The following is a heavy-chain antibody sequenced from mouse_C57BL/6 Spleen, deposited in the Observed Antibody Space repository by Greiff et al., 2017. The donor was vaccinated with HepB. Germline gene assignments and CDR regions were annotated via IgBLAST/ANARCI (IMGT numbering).Heavy chain of an antibody. V-gene: IGHV5-17*01. CDR2: ISSGSSTI. CDR3: AREGYYGGLIY. CDR1: GFTFSDYG. Sequence: EVMLVESGGGLVKPGGSLKLSCAASGFTFSDYGMHWVRQAPEKGLEWVAYISSGSSTIYYADTVKGRFTISRDNAKNTLFLQMTSLRSEDTAMYYCAREGYYGGLIYWGQGTLVTVSA. J-gene: IGHJ3*01. D-gene: IGHD1-1*01.